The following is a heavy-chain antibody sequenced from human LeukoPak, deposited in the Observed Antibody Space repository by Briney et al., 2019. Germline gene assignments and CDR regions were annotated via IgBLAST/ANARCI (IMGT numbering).Heavy chain of an antibody. CDR1: GFTFSSYS. CDR3: ARDAGWLAYYYYYYGMDV. V-gene: IGHV3-21*01. J-gene: IGHJ6*02. Sequence: PGGSLRLSCAASGFTFSSYSMNWVRQAPGKGLEWVTSISSSSSYIYYADSVKGRFTISRDNAKNSLYLQMNSLRAEDTAVNYCARDAGWLAYYYYYYGMDVWGQGTTVTVSS. D-gene: IGHD6-19*01. CDR2: ISSSSSYI.